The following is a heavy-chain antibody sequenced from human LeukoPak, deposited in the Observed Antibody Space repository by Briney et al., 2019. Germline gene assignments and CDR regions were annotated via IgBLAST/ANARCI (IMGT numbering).Heavy chain of an antibody. J-gene: IGHJ4*02. V-gene: IGHV3-30*03. D-gene: IGHD2-21*01. CDR2: VSYDGSYK. CDR1: GFSFTTYW. Sequence: PPGGSLRLSCAASGFSFTTYWMSWVRQAPGKGLEWVAVVSYDGSYKYYADSVKGRFTISRDNSKNTLYLQMNSLRAEDTAVYYCARDSGWGLYYFDYWGQGTLVTVSS. CDR3: ARDSGWGLYYFDY.